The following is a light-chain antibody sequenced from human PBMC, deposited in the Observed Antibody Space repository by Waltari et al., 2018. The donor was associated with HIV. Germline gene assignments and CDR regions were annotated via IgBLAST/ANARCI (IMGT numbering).Light chain of an antibody. V-gene: IGLV2-23*02. CDR2: DVN. Sequence: QSALPQPASVSGSPGQSVNLSCTGTNSVVGKYDFVSWYQHNPGQAPHLIIYDVNTRPSGVSLRFSGSKSGNTDSLTISGLQAEDEANYCCCSYAGGPFVFGSGT. CDR3: CSYAGGPFV. CDR1: NSVVGKYDF. J-gene: IGLJ1*01.